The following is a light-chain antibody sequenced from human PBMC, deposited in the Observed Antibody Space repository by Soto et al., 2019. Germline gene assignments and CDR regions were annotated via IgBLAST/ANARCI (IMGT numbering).Light chain of an antibody. Sequence: DIQMTQSPSTLSASVGDRVTITCRASQSLNNYLAWYQQKPGKAPKLLIYDASTLERGVPSRFSGTGSGTEFTLTISSLQPDDFATYYCQQYYRSSITFGQGTQLEIK. CDR2: DAS. V-gene: IGKV1-5*01. CDR1: QSLNNY. J-gene: IGKJ5*01. CDR3: QQYYRSSIT.